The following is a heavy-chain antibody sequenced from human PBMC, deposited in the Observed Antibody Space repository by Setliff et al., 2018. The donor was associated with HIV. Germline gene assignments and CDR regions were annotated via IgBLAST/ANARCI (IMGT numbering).Heavy chain of an antibody. Sequence: KPGGSLRLSCAASGFTFRNYNFNWVRQAPGRGLEWVSSISIGSGAAIYYAESVQGRFTVSRDNSKNPLYLQMNSLRVEDTAVYYCARDYLYYNMYNGSPVYGMDVWGQGTTVTVSS. J-gene: IGHJ6*02. CDR1: GFTFRNYN. CDR2: ISIGSGAAI. CDR3: ARDYLYYNMYNGSPVYGMDV. D-gene: IGHD3-10*01. V-gene: IGHV3-21*01.